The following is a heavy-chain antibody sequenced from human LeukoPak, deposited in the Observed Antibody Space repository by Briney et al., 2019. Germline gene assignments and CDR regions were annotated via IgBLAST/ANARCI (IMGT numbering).Heavy chain of an antibody. CDR2: IIPIFGTA. J-gene: IGHJ3*02. D-gene: IGHD5-24*01. V-gene: IGHV1-69*13. Sequence: ASVKVSCKASGYTFTSYAISWVRQAPGQGLEWMGGIIPIFGTANYAQKFQGRVTITADESTSTAYMELSSLRSEDTAVYYCARECGEMATITDAFDIWGQGTMVTVSS. CDR1: GYTFTSYA. CDR3: ARECGEMATITDAFDI.